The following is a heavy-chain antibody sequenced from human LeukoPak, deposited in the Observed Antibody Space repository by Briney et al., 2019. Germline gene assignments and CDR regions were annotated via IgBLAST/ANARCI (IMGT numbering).Heavy chain of an antibody. Sequence: PGGSLRLSCAASGFTFSSYAMSWVRQAPGKGLEWVSAISGSGGITYYADSVKGRFTISRDNSKNTLYLQMNSLRAEDTAVYYCAKIPYDYIWGSYRYRDDAFDIWGQGTMVTVSS. V-gene: IGHV3-23*01. J-gene: IGHJ3*02. CDR1: GFTFSSYA. D-gene: IGHD3-16*02. CDR3: AKIPYDYIWGSYRYRDDAFDI. CDR2: ISGSGGIT.